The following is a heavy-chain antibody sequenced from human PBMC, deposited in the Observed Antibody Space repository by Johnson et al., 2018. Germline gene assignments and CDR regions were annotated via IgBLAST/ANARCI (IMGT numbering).Heavy chain of an antibody. J-gene: IGHJ6*03. V-gene: IGHV3-30*03. CDR3: AGGYSRLFSYYYMDV. CDR2: ISHDGSNK. D-gene: IGHD6-13*01. Sequence: QVQLVESGGGVVQPGRSLRLSCAASGFTFSSYSMHWVRQAPGKGLEWVALISHDGSNKYNEDSVKGRFTISRDNSKNTLYLQMNSLRAEDAAVYYCAGGYSRLFSYYYMDVWGRGTTVTVFS. CDR1: GFTFSSYS.